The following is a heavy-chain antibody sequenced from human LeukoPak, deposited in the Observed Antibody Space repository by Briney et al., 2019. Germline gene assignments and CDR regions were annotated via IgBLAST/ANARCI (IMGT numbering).Heavy chain of an antibody. CDR2: FDPEDGET. D-gene: IGHD4-17*01. CDR3: ATIGTRMTTEYYFDY. Sequence: ASVEVSCKVSGCTLTELSMHWVRQAPGKGLEWMGGFDPEDGETIYAQKFQDRVTMTEDTSTDTAYMELSSLRSEDTAVYYCATIGTRMTTEYYFDYWGQGTLVTVSS. CDR1: GCTLTELS. J-gene: IGHJ4*02. V-gene: IGHV1-24*01.